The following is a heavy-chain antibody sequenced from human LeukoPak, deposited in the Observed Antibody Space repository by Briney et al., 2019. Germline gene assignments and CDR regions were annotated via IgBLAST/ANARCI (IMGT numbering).Heavy chain of an antibody. J-gene: IGHJ5*02. CDR1: GYTFTSYD. CDR2: MNPNSGNT. V-gene: IGHV1-8*01. Sequence: ASVKVSCKASGYTFTSYDINWVRQATGQGLEWMGWMNPNSGNTGYAQKFQGRVTMTRNTSISTAYMELSRLRSDDTAVYYCARGVVATIRWANWSDPWGQGTLVTVSS. CDR3: ARGVVATIRWANWSDP. D-gene: IGHD5-12*01.